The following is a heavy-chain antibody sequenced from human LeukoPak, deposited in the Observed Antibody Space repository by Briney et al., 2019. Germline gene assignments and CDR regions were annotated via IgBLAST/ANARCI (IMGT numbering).Heavy chain of an antibody. D-gene: IGHD6-13*01. Sequence: PGGSLRLSCAASGFTFGDYATHWVRQAPGKGLEWISGISWSSGDIIYADSVEGRFTISRDNAKNSLYLQMNSLRPEDTALYYCARRASWYIFDSWGQGTLVTVSS. V-gene: IGHV3-9*01. J-gene: IGHJ4*02. CDR2: ISWSSGDI. CDR3: ARRASWYIFDS. CDR1: GFTFGDYA.